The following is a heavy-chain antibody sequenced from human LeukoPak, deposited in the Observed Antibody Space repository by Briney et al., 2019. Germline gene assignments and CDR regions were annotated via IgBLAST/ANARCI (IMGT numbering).Heavy chain of an antibody. J-gene: IGHJ4*02. CDR3: AASGSFCRLDY. D-gene: IGHD3-10*01. Sequence: GGSLRLSRAASGFTFSSYAMSWVRQAPGKGLEWVSSISDSGSSTYYADSVKGRFTISRDNSKNTLYLQMSRLTAEDTAVYYCAASGSFCRLDYWGQGTLVTVSS. CDR2: ISDSGSST. V-gene: IGHV3-23*01. CDR1: GFTFSSYA.